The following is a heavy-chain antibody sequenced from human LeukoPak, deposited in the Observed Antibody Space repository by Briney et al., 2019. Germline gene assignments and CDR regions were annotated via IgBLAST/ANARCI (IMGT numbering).Heavy chain of an antibody. CDR1: GFTFSSYW. V-gene: IGHV3-7*03. CDR2: IKQDGSEK. Sequence: GGSLRLSCAGSGFTFSSYWMTWVRQAPGKGLEWVANIKQDGSEKYYVDSVKGRFTISRDNAKNSLYLQMNSLRAEDTAVYYCAKSSYCSGGSCPATYAFDIWGQGTMVTVSS. J-gene: IGHJ3*02. D-gene: IGHD2-15*01. CDR3: AKSSYCSGGSCPATYAFDI.